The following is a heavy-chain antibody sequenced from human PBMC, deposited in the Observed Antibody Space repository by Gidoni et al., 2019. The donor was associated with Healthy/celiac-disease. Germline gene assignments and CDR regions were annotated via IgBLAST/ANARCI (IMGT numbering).Heavy chain of an antibody. J-gene: IGHJ4*02. Sequence: EVQLVESGGGLVKPGGSLRLSCAASGSTFSNAWRSWVRQAPGKGLEWVGRIKSKTDGGTTDYAAPVKGRFTISRDDSKNTLYLQMNSLKTEDTAVYYCTTVGNHDYGATYYFDYWGQGTLVTVSS. V-gene: IGHV3-15*01. D-gene: IGHD4-17*01. CDR2: IKSKTDGGTT. CDR1: GSTFSNAW. CDR3: TTVGNHDYGATYYFDY.